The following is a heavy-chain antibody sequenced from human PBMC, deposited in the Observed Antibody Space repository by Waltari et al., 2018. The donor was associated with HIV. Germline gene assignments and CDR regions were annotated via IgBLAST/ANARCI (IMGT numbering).Heavy chain of an antibody. V-gene: IGHV1-2*02. CDR1: GYTFTTHY. CDR2: INCDTGAT. D-gene: IGHD2-2*01. J-gene: IGHJ4*02. CDR3: AMRKSSSSRAFDS. Sequence: VRVTCTASGYTFTTHYIHWVRQAPGQGLEWMGWINCDTGATQYAQGFQGRVTMTRDTSITSAYMELSRLKTDDTALYFCAMRKSSSSRAFDSWGQGTLVTVSS.